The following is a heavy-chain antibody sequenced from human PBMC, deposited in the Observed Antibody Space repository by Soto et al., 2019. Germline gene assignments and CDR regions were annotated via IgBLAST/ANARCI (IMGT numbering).Heavy chain of an antibody. D-gene: IGHD6-19*01. CDR1: GFSFTTYS. J-gene: IGHJ4*02. V-gene: IGHV3-30-3*01. CDR2: IPYDGGNT. CDR3: ARQWLVYFDY. Sequence: QVQLVESGGGVVQPGRSLRLSCAASGFSFTTYSMHWVRQAPGKGLEWVAVIPYDGGNTYYADSVKGRFTISGDNSKNTLFLQMASLKPEDTAVYYCARQWLVYFDYWGQGTLVTVSS.